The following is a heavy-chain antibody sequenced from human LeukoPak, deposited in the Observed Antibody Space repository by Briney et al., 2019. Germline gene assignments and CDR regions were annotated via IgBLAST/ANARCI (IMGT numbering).Heavy chain of an antibody. Sequence: GGSLRLSCAASGFTFDNYGMHWVRQAPGKGLEWVAVISYDGRNKHYPDSVKGRFTISRDISTDTLWLQMDSLRTEDTAVYYCAKGPLRGTAAAIDYWGQGTLVTVSS. CDR2: ISYDGRNK. J-gene: IGHJ4*02. CDR1: GFTFDNYG. V-gene: IGHV3-30*18. D-gene: IGHD2-2*01. CDR3: AKGPLRGTAAAIDY.